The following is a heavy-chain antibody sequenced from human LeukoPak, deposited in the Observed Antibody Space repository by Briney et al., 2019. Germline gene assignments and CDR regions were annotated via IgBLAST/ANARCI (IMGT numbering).Heavy chain of an antibody. CDR3: ARHRGYSYGYRDY. Sequence: PGGSLRLSCAASGFTFSSYGMHWVRQAPGKGLEWVAFIRYDGSNKYYADSVKGRFTISRDNSKHTLYLQMNSLRAEDTAVYDCARHRGYSYGYRDYWGQGTLVTVSS. V-gene: IGHV3-30*02. CDR2: IRYDGSNK. D-gene: IGHD5-18*01. CDR1: GFTFSSYG. J-gene: IGHJ4*02.